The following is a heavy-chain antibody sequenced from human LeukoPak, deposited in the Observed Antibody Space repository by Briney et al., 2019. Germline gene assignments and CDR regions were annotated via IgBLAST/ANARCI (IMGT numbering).Heavy chain of an antibody. J-gene: IGHJ4*02. CDR2: ISSSGSTI. CDR3: AIPGARGYYDSSGPPGY. Sequence: GGSLRLSCAASGITFSSYEMNWVRQAPGKGLEWGSYISSSGSTIYYADSVKGRFTISRDNAKNSLYLQMNSLRAEDTAVYYCAIPGARGYYDSSGPPGYWGQGTLVTVSS. D-gene: IGHD3-22*01. CDR1: GITFSSYE. V-gene: IGHV3-48*03.